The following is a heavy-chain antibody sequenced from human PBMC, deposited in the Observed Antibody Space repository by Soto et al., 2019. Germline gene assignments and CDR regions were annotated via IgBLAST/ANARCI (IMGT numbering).Heavy chain of an antibody. CDR2: IYHSGST. CDR3: ARHYYGSGTYGYNWFDP. D-gene: IGHD3-10*01. Sequence: PSETLSLTCTVSGGSISTYYWSWIRQPPGKGLEWIGYIYHSGSTNYNPSLKSRVTISVDTSKNQFSLRLSSVTAADTAVYYCARHYYGSGTYGYNWFDPWGQGTLVTVSS. CDR1: GGSISTYY. J-gene: IGHJ5*02. V-gene: IGHV4-59*08.